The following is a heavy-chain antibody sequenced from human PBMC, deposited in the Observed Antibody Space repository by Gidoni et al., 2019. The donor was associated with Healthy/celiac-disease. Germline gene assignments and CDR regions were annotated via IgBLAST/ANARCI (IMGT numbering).Heavy chain of an antibody. D-gene: IGHD2-8*01. V-gene: IGHV3-49*03. J-gene: IGHJ6*02. CDR1: GFNSGDYA. Sequence: EVQLVESGGGLVQPGRSLRLSCAASGFNSGDYAMSWFRRAPGKGLEWVGFIRSKAYGGTTDCAASVKGRFTISRDDSKFIAYLQMNSLTTEDTAVYYCTREMEGYFYYGMDVWGQGTTVTVSS. CDR2: IRSKAYGGTT. CDR3: TREMEGYFYYGMDV.